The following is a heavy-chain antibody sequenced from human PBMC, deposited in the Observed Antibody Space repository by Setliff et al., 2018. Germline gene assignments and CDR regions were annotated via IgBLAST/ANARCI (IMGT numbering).Heavy chain of an antibody. V-gene: IGHV4-59*06. CDR3: AREGDSSGFDY. Sequence: PSETLSLTCSVSGGSISSYSWGWIRQPPGKGLEWIGYIYYSGSTYYNPSLKSRVTISVDTSKNQFSLKLSSVTAADTAVYYCAREGDSSGFDYWGQGTLVTVSS. CDR2: IYYSGST. D-gene: IGHD3-22*01. CDR1: GGSISSYS. J-gene: IGHJ4*02.